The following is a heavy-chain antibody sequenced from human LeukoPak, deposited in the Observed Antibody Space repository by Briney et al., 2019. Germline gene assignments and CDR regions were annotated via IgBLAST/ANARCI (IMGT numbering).Heavy chain of an antibody. Sequence: ASVKVSCKASGYTFTSYDINWVRQATGQGLQWMGWMNPNSGNTGYAQKFQGRVTITRNTSISTAYMELSSLRSEDTAVYYCARVGTDGWCFDYWGQGTLVTVSS. V-gene: IGHV1-8*03. CDR2: MNPNSGNT. CDR1: GYTFTSYD. J-gene: IGHJ4*02. CDR3: ARVGTDGWCFDY. D-gene: IGHD2-8*01.